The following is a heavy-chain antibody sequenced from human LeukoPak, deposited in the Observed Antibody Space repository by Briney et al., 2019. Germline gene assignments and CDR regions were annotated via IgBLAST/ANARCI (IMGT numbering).Heavy chain of an antibody. CDR2: IYYSGST. J-gene: IGHJ5*02. Sequence: SETLSLTCTVSGGSISTSNYYWGWIRQPPGKGLEWIGSIYYSGSTYYNPSLKSRVTISVGTSKNQFSLKLSSVTAADTAVYYCASLLNWFDPWGQGTLVTVSS. CDR1: GGSISTSNYY. V-gene: IGHV4-39*01. CDR3: ASLLNWFDP.